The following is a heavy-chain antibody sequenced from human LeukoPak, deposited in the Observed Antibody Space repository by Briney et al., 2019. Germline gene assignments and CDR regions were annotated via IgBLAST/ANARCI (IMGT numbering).Heavy chain of an antibody. D-gene: IGHD3-10*01. CDR3: ARIKYGTHLDL. V-gene: IGHV3-66*01. CDR1: GFTVSSNY. Sequence: GGSLRLSCAASGFTVSSNYMSWVRQAPGKGLEWVSVIYSGGSTYYADSVKGRFTISRDNSKNTLYLQMNSLRAEDTAVYYCARIKYGTHLDLWGRGTLVTVSS. J-gene: IGHJ2*01. CDR2: IYSGGST.